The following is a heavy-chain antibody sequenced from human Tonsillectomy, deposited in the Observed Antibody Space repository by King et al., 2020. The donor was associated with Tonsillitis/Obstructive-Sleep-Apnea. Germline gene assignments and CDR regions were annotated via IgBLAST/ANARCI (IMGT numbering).Heavy chain of an antibody. V-gene: IGHV3-23*04. Sequence: EVQLVESGGGLVQPGGYRRLYCAASGFTFSSYSMSWVRQAPGKGLEWVSGISGSGCSTYYADSVKGRFTISRDKSKNTLYLQMNSLRAEDTAVYYCAKDRRVLTGYYGGDAFDIWGQGTMVTVSS. CDR2: ISGSGCST. CDR3: AKDRRVLTGYYGGDAFDI. CDR1: GFTFSSYS. D-gene: IGHD3-9*01. J-gene: IGHJ3*02.